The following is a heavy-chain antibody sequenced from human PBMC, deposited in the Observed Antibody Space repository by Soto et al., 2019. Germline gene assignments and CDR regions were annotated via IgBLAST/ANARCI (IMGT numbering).Heavy chain of an antibody. CDR1: GRSISSYRSY. CDR2: MYYTRST. Sequence: DTLSLTCTVSGRSISSYRSYWGWLRQSPGKGLEWIGNMYYTRSTFYNPSLKSRVTISVDPSKNQFSLHLSSVTAADTAIYYCNMRSAKDHDEPDDYWGQGTPVTV. D-gene: IGHD2-15*01. J-gene: IGHJ4*02. CDR3: NMRSAKDHDEPDDY. V-gene: IGHV4-39*01.